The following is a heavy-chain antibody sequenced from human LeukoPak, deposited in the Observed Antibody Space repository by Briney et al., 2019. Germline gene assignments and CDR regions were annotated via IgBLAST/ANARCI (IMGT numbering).Heavy chain of an antibody. V-gene: IGHV1-69-2*01. CDR3: ATIPEAGGGYYFDY. D-gene: IGHD2-8*02. CDR2: VDPEDGET. CDR1: GYTFTDYY. Sequence: GASVKVSCKASGYTFTDYYMHWVQQAPGKGLEWTGRVDPEDGETIYAEKFQGRVTITADTSTDTAYMELSSLRSEDTAVYYCATIPEAGGGYYFDYWGQGTLVTVSS. J-gene: IGHJ4*02.